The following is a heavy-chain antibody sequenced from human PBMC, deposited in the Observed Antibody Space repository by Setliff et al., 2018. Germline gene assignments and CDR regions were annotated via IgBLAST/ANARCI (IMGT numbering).Heavy chain of an antibody. D-gene: IGHD1-26*01. CDR3: AKVLSLVGASDH. CDR2: IRFDGSNK. V-gene: IGHV3-30*02. CDR1: GFTFSSYG. Sequence: PGGSLRLSCAVSGFTFSSYGMHWVRQAPGKGLDWVAFIRFDGSNKYYADSVKGRFTVSRDNSKNTLYLQMHSLGVEDTAFYYCAKVLSLVGASDHCGQGTLVTVSS. J-gene: IGHJ4*02.